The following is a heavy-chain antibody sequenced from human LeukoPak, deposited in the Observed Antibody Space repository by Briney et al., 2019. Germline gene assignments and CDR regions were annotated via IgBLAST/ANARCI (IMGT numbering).Heavy chain of an antibody. J-gene: IGHJ4*02. V-gene: IGHV3-53*01. CDR1: GFTVSSSY. CDR3: AQGYNYAYEY. Sequence: PGGSLRLSCAASGFTVSSSYMSWVRQAPGKGLEWVSLIYSGGSTYYAASVKGRFTISRDNSKNTLYLQMNSLRPEDTAVYYCAQGYNYAYEYWGQGTLVTVSS. D-gene: IGHD5-18*01. CDR2: IYSGGST.